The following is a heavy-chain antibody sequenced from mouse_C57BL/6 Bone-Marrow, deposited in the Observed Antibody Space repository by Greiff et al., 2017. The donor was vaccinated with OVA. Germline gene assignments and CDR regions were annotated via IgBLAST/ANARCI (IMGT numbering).Heavy chain of an antibody. Sequence: EVKLMESGGGLVKPGGSLKLSCAASGFTFSSYAMSWVRQTPEKRLEWVATISDGGSYTYYPDNVKGRFTISRDNAKNNLYLQMSHLKSEDTAMYYCARDRHTFAYWGQGTLVTVSA. CDR2: ISDGGSYT. CDR3: ARDRHTFAY. J-gene: IGHJ3*01. CDR1: GFTFSSYA. V-gene: IGHV5-4*01.